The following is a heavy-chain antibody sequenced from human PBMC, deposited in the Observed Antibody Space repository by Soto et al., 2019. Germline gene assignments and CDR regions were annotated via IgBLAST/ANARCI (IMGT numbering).Heavy chain of an antibody. J-gene: IGHJ6*02. CDR2: VIPIFGTA. V-gene: IGHV1-69*13. D-gene: IGHD2-2*01. CDR1: GGTFSSYA. Sequence: GASVKVSCKASGGTFSSYAISWVRQAPGQGLEWMGGVIPIFGTANYAQKFQGRVTITADESTSTAYMELSSLRSEDTAVYYCARESHYDFVVVPAAMVAGSHYGMDVWGQGTTVTVSS. CDR3: ARESHYDFVVVPAAMVAGSHYGMDV.